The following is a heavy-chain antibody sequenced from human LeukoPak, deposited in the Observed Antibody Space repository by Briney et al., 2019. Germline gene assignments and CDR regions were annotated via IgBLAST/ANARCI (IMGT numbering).Heavy chain of an antibody. D-gene: IGHD3-10*01. J-gene: IGHJ4*02. Sequence: PGGSLRLSCAASGFTFSSYGMSWVRQAPGKGLEWDSAISGSGGSTYYADSVKGRFTISRDNSKNTLYLQMNSLRAEDTAVYYCAKGRVGPMVRGPISPYFDYWGQGTLITVSS. CDR2: ISGSGGST. V-gene: IGHV3-23*01. CDR1: GFTFSSYG. CDR3: AKGRVGPMVRGPISPYFDY.